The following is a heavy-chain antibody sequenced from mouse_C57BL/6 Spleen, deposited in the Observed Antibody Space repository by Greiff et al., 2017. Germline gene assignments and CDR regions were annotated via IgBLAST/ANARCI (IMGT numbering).Heavy chain of an antibody. CDR2: IHPNSGST. CDR3: AREERYYYGSSDY. Sequence: QVQLQQPGAELVKPGASVKLSCKASGYTFTSYWMHWVKQRPGQGLEWIGMIHPNSGSTNYNEKFKSKTTLTVDKSSSTAYMQLSSLTSEDSAVYYCAREERYYYGSSDYWGQGTTLTVSS. CDR1: GYTFTSYW. D-gene: IGHD1-1*01. J-gene: IGHJ2*01. V-gene: IGHV1-64*01.